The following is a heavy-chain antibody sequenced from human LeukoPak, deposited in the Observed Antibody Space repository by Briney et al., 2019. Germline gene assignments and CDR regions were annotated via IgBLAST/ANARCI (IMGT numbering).Heavy chain of an antibody. Sequence: ASVKVSCKASGYTFTIYAMHWVRQAPGQRLEWMGWINAGNGNTKYSQKFQGRVTITRDTSASTAYMELSSLRSEDTAVYYCAYRGYSYGYQIDYWGQGTLVTVSS. CDR1: GYTFTIYA. J-gene: IGHJ4*02. D-gene: IGHD5-18*01. CDR3: AYRGYSYGYQIDY. V-gene: IGHV1-3*01. CDR2: INAGNGNT.